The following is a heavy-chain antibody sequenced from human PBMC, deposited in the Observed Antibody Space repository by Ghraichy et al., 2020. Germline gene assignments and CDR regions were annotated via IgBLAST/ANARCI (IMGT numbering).Heavy chain of an antibody. Sequence: ASVKVSCKASGYTFTGYYIHWVRQAPGQRLEWMGWINPNSGDTNFPQRFQGRLTLTRDTSISTAYMEVSRLTSDDTAVYYCAREPMSGTGQGDYWGQGTLVTVSS. CDR3: AREPMSGTGQGDY. V-gene: IGHV1-2*02. CDR2: INPNSGDT. CDR1: GYTFTGYY. D-gene: IGHD6-13*01. J-gene: IGHJ4*02.